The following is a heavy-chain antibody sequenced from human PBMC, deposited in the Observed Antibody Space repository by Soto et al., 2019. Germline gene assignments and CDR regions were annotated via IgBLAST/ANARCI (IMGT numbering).Heavy chain of an antibody. Sequence: GGSLRLSCAASGFTFSSYGMHWVRQAPGKGLEWVAVISYDGSNKYYADSVKGRFTISRDNSKNTLYLQMNSLRAEDTAVYYCAKEAHYYGSGSYYPDLDYWGQGTLVTVSS. D-gene: IGHD3-10*01. CDR1: GFTFSSYG. CDR2: ISYDGSNK. CDR3: AKEAHYYGSGSYYPDLDY. J-gene: IGHJ4*02. V-gene: IGHV3-30*18.